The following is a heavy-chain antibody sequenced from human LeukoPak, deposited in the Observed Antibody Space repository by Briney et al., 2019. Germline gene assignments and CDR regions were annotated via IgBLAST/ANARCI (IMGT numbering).Heavy chain of an antibody. CDR1: GGSFSGYY. CDR3: ASRNWFDP. Sequence: SETLSLTCAVYGGSFSGYYWSWIRQPPGKGLEWIGEIIHSGSTNYNPSLKSRVTISVDTSKNQFSLKLSSVTAADTAVYYCASRNWFDPWGQGTLVTVSS. J-gene: IGHJ5*02. CDR2: IIHSGST. V-gene: IGHV4-34*12.